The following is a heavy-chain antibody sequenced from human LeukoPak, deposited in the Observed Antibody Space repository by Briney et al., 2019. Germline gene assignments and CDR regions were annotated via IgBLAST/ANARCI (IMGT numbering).Heavy chain of an antibody. Sequence: PSETLSLTCTVSRGSISSSSYYWGWIRQPPGKRLEWIGSFYYIGGTYYNPSLEGRVTISADSSKNQFSLKLTSATAADTALYYCARILTTFDSWGQGTLVTVSS. CDR1: RGSISSSSYY. D-gene: IGHD4-11*01. CDR2: FYYIGGT. V-gene: IGHV4-39*01. J-gene: IGHJ4*02. CDR3: ARILTTFDS.